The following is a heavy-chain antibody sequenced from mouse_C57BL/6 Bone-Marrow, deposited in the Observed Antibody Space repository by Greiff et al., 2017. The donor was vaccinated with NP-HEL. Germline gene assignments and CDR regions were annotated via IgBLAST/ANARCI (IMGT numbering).Heavy chain of an antibody. V-gene: IGHV1-76*01. D-gene: IGHD3-3*01. CDR3: ARRGPRAWFAY. CDR2: IYPGSGNT. J-gene: IGHJ3*01. Sequence: VQLQESGAELVRPGASVKLSCKASGYTFTDYYINWVKQRPGQGLEWIARIYPGSGNTYYNEKFKGKATLTAEKSSSTAYMQLSSLTSEDSAVYFCARRGPRAWFAYWGQGTLVTVSA. CDR1: GYTFTDYY.